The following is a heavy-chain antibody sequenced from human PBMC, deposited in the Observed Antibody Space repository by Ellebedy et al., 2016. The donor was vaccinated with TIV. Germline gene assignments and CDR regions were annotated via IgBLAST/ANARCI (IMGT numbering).Heavy chain of an antibody. V-gene: IGHV4-59*08. CDR3: ARLYAPIDY. CDR1: GDPINSYF. J-gene: IGHJ4*02. CDR2: IYYNGRA. Sequence: SETLSLTCTVSGDPINSYFWAWIRQPPGKGLEWIGYIYYNGRANYRPSLKSRVTISIDTSRNQFSLRLTSVTAADTAVYYCARLYAPIDYWGPGTLVIVSS. D-gene: IGHD2-8*01.